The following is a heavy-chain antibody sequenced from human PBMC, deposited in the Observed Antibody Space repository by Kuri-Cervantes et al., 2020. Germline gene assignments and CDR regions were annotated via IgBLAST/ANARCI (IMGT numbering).Heavy chain of an antibody. D-gene: IGHD3-3*01. V-gene: IGHV4-59*08. CDR1: GGSISTYY. Sequence: SETLSLTCTVSGGSISTYYWNWIRQPPGKGLEWVGYIHYSGSTDSNPSLKSRVTISVDTSKNQFSLKLSSVTAADTAVYYCARLWLEWTFDYWGQGTLVTVSS. CDR2: IHYSGST. CDR3: ARLWLEWTFDY. J-gene: IGHJ4*02.